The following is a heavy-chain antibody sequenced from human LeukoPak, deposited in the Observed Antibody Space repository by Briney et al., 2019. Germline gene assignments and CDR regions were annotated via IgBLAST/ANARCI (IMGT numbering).Heavy chain of an antibody. CDR3: ARIRHPYYDILTGSEYYFDY. V-gene: IGHV4-30-4*01. Sequence: SETLSLTCTVSGGSISSGDYYWSWIRQPPGKGLEWIGYIYYSGSTYYNPSLKSRVTISVDTSKNQFSLKLSSVTAADTAVYYCARIRHPYYDILTGSEYYFDYWGQGTLVTVSS. CDR1: GGSISSGDYY. CDR2: IYYSGST. D-gene: IGHD3-9*01. J-gene: IGHJ4*02.